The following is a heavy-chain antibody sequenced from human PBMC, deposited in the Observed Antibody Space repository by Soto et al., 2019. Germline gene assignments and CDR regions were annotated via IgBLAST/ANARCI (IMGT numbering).Heavy chain of an antibody. V-gene: IGHV4-4*02. CDR1: GDSITSPNW. CDR3: ARDRGIAAAGS. CDR2: IYHSGTT. J-gene: IGHJ5*02. D-gene: IGHD6-13*01. Sequence: SETLSLTCGVSGDSITSPNWWVWVRQAPGKGLEWLGEIYHSGTTDYNPSLKSRVTISIDKSENQFSLKLTSVTAADTAVYYCARDRGIAAAGSWGQGILVNVSS.